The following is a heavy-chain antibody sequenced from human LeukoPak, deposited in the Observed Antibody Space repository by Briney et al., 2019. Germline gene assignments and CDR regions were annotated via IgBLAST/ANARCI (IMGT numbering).Heavy chain of an antibody. CDR2: IKQDGSEK. Sequence: GGSLRLSCAASGFTFSSHWMSWVRQAPGKGPEWVANIKQDGSEKYYVHSVKGRFTISRQNAKNSLFLQMNSLRAEDTAVYYCARHRSGGSQDDAFDIWGQGTMVTVSS. CDR1: GFTFSSHW. D-gene: IGHD2-15*01. V-gene: IGHV3-7*01. J-gene: IGHJ3*02. CDR3: ARHRSGGSQDDAFDI.